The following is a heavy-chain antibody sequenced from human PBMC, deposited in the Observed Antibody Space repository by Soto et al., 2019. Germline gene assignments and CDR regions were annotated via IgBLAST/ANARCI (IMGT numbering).Heavy chain of an antibody. CDR3: AKDNLAPYSKGWAIRFDP. D-gene: IGHD6-19*01. V-gene: IGHV3-23*01. J-gene: IGHJ5*02. CDR2: IGGSGSYT. CDR1: GFTFSSYA. Sequence: DVHLLESGGGLVQPGGSLRLSCAASGFTFSSYAMGWVRQAPGEGLEWVSSIGGSGSYTYYADSVKGRFTISRDNFKSTLYLQMNSLGAEDTAVYYCAKDNLAPYSKGWAIRFDPWGQGTLVTVSS.